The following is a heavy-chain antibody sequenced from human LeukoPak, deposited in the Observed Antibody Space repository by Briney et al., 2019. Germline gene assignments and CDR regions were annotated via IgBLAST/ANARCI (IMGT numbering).Heavy chain of an antibody. CDR3: ARGKLLLTAWFDP. J-gene: IGHJ5*02. V-gene: IGHV1-69*04. CDR1: GGTFSSYA. CDR2: IIPILGIA. D-gene: IGHD2-15*01. Sequence: SVKVSCKASGGTFSSYAIIWVRQAPGQGLEWMGRIIPILGIANYAQKFQGRVTITADESTSTAYMELSSLRSEDTAVYYCARGKLLLTAWFDPWGQGTLVTVSS.